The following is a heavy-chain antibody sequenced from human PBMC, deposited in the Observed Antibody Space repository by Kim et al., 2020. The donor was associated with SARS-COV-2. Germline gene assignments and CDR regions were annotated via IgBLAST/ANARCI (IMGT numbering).Heavy chain of an antibody. CDR3: ARDSKGDCSSTSCYYDY. CDR1: GFTFSSYS. V-gene: IGHV3-21*01. Sequence: GGSLRLSGAASGFTFSSYSMNWVRQAPGKGLEWVSSISSSSSYIYYADSVQGRFTISRDNAKNSLYLQMNSLIAEDTAVYHCARDSKGDCSSTSCYYDY. CDR2: ISSSSSYI. D-gene: IGHD2-2*01. J-gene: IGHJ6*03.